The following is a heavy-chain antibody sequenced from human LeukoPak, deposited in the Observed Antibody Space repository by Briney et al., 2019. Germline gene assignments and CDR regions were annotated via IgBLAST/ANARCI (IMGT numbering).Heavy chain of an antibody. CDR2: ITAYNGNT. D-gene: IGHD2-15*01. V-gene: IGHV1-18*01. Sequence: ASVKVSCKASGYTFRNYAITWVRQAPGQGLERMGWITAYNGNTNYAQKFKGRVTMTTDTSTATAYMELRNLESDDTAVYYCARDCSGGTCSSFWLDLWGQGTLVTVSS. CDR1: GYTFRNYA. J-gene: IGHJ5*02. CDR3: ARDCSGGTCSSFWLDL.